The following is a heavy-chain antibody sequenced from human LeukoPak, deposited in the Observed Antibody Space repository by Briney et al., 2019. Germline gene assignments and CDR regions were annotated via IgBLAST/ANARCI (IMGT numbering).Heavy chain of an antibody. J-gene: IGHJ4*02. V-gene: IGHV3-74*01. D-gene: IGHD1-26*01. CDR3: ARAQVGATSYYFDY. Sequence: PGGSLRLSCAASGFTFSDYYMRWIRQAPGKGREWVSRIESDGGRTDYADSLKGRFTISRDNAKNTLYLQMNSLRAEDTAVYYCARAQVGATSYYFDYWGQGTLVTVSS. CDR2: IESDGGRT. CDR1: GFTFSDYY.